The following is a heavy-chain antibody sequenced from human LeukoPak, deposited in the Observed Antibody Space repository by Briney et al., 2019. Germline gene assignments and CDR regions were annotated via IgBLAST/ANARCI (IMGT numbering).Heavy chain of an antibody. D-gene: IGHD6-19*01. V-gene: IGHV1-18*01. CDR2: ISAYNGNT. CDR1: GYTFTSYG. CDR3: ARAAISRGWYYYYGMDV. Sequence: ASVKVSCKASGYTFTSYGISWVRQAPGQGLEWMGWISAYNGNTNYAQKLQGRVTMTTDTSTSTAYMELRSLRSDDTAVYYCARAAISRGWYYYYGMDVWGQGTTVTVSS. J-gene: IGHJ6*02.